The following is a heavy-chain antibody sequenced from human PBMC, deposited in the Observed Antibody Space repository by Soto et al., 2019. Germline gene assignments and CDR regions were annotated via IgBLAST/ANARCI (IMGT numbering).Heavy chain of an antibody. CDR3: ATYDTRGYYPYYHYYGMDV. J-gene: IGHJ6*02. V-gene: IGHV3-7*01. CDR1: GFTFSNYW. CDR2: IKDGGSEK. Sequence: EVQLVESGGGLVQPGESLRLSCAASGFTFSNYWMSWVRQAPGKGLEWVANIKDGGSEKYYVDSVKGRFTISRDNAKNSLYLQMNSLRAEYSVVYYCATYDTRGYYPYYHYYGMDVWGQGTTVTVSS. D-gene: IGHD3-22*01.